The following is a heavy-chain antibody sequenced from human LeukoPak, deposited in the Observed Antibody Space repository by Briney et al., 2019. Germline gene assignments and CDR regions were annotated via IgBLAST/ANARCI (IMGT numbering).Heavy chain of an antibody. J-gene: IGHJ4*02. CDR1: GGTFISYA. V-gene: IGHV1-69*13. D-gene: IGHD2-2*01. CDR2: IIPIFGTA. CDR3: TAVVPAVMGYFDY. Sequence: ASVKVSCKASGGTFISYAISWVRQAPGQGLEWMGGIIPIFGTANYAQKFQGRVTITADGSTSTAYMELSSLRSEDTAVYYCTAVVPAVMGYFDYWGQGTLVTVSS.